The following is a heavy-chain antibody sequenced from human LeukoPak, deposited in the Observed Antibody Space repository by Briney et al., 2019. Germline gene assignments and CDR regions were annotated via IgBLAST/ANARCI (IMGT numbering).Heavy chain of an antibody. J-gene: IGHJ4*02. CDR2: ISYDGSNK. V-gene: IGHV3-30-3*01. CDR3: AREEWYYFDY. D-gene: IGHD3-3*01. CDR1: GFTVSSNY. Sequence: GGSLRLSCAASGFTVSSNYMSWVRQAPGMGLQWVAVISYDGSNKYYVDSVKGRFTIARDNSKNTVYLQMNSLRAEDMAVYYCAREEWYYFDYWGQGTLVTVSS.